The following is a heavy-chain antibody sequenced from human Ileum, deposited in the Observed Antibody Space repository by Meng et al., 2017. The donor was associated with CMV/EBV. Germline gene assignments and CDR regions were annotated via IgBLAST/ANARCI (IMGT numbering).Heavy chain of an antibody. D-gene: IGHD2-15*01. V-gene: IGHV3-21*01. CDR1: GFTLMSYS. CDR3: TRNDGHVAPDDYYGMDV. J-gene: IGHJ6*02. Sequence: GGSLRLSCAASGFTLMSYSMNWVRQAPGRGLEWVSSISSGSSYIYYPDSLRGRFTISRDNAKNSVYLQINSLRAEDTAVYYCTRNDGHVAPDDYYGMDVWGQGTTVTVSS. CDR2: ISSGSSYI.